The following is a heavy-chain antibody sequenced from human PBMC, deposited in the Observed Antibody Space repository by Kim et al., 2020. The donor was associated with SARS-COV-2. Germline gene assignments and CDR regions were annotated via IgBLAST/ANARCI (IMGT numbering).Heavy chain of an antibody. D-gene: IGHD7-27*01. J-gene: IGHJ6*01. V-gene: IGHV4-39*01. CDR2: INYSGST. Sequence: SETLSLTCTVSGGSINSSSYYWGWIRQPPGKGLEWIGTINYSGSTYYNPSLKSRGTISVDTSKNQFSLKLSSVTAADTAVYYCASLTVRTGEGYYYGMD. CDR1: GGSINSSSYY. CDR3: ASLTVRTGEGYYYGMD.